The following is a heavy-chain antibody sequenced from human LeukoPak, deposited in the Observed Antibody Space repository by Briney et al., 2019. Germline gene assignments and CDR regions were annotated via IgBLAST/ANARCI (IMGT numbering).Heavy chain of an antibody. CDR1: GGTFSSYA. Sequence: SVKVSCKASGGTFSSYAISWVRQAPGQGLEWMGGIIPIFGTANYAQKFQGRVTITADESTSTAYMELSSLRSEDTAVYYCARHSSLFLVGYDSSGYYYGMDVWGQGTTVTVSS. V-gene: IGHV1-69*13. CDR2: IIPIFGTA. J-gene: IGHJ6*02. CDR3: ARHSSLFLVGYDSSGYYYGMDV. D-gene: IGHD3-22*01.